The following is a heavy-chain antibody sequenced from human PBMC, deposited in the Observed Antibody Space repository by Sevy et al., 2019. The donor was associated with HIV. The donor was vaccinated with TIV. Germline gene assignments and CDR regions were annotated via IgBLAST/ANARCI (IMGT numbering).Heavy chain of an antibody. V-gene: IGHV3-7*01. Sequence: GGSLRLSCAASGFTVSSNYMSWVRQAPGKGLEWLANINQDGSTNYYADSVKGRFTISRDNAKNLVYLQMNSLRPEDTGLYYCARAIAAAAGFWGQGTLVTVSS. CDR3: ARAIAAAAGF. CDR2: INQDGSTN. CDR1: GFTVSSNY. D-gene: IGHD6-13*01. J-gene: IGHJ4*02.